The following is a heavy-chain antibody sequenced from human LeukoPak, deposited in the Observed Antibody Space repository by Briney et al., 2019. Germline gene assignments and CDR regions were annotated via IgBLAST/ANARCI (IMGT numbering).Heavy chain of an antibody. D-gene: IGHD6-6*01. V-gene: IGHV4-59*01. CDR2: IYYSGST. Sequence: SETLSLTCTVFGDSIRSYSWSWIRQLPTKGLEWIGNIYYSGSTNYNPSLKTRVLISIDTSKNQFSLKLTSVTAADTAVYYCATHSSSSGTGYWGQGTLVTVSS. CDR1: GDSIRSYS. J-gene: IGHJ4*02. CDR3: ATHSSSSGTGY.